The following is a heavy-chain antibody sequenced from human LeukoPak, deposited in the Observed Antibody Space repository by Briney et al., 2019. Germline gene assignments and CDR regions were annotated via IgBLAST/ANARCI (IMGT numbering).Heavy chain of an antibody. V-gene: IGHV3-74*01. Sequence: GGSLRLSCAACGFTFNRYWMHWVRQVPGKGLVWVSRINCDGSSTTYADSVKGRFTVSRDNARNTLYLRMHSLRAEDTAVYYCARGKGTIYMFDYWGQGTLVTVSS. D-gene: IGHD2/OR15-2a*01. CDR3: ARGKGTIYMFDY. CDR1: GFTFNRYW. J-gene: IGHJ4*02. CDR2: INCDGSST.